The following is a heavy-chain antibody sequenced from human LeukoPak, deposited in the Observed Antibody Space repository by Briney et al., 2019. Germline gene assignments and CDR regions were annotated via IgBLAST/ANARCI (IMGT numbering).Heavy chain of an antibody. CDR3: ARHAFWYSSFFDY. D-gene: IGHD6-19*01. CDR2: IYYSGST. V-gene: IGHV4-59*08. Sequence: TSETLSLTCALSGGSMSSYNWSWIRQPPGKGLEWIGYIYYSGSTDYNPSLKSRVTISLDTSKNQFSLKLNSVTAADTAVYYCARHAFWYSSFFDYWGQGALVTVSS. CDR1: GGSMSSYN. J-gene: IGHJ4*02.